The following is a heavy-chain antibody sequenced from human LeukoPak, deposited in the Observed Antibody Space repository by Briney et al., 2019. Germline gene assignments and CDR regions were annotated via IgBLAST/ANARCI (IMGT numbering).Heavy chain of an antibody. CDR1: GFTFSSYA. J-gene: IGHJ3*02. Sequence: GGSLRLSCAASGFTFSSYAMHWVRQAPGKGLEWVAVISYDGSNKYYADSVKGRFTISRDDSKNTLYLQMNSLRAEDTAVYYCVGAPAFDIWSQGTMVTVSS. CDR2: ISYDGSNK. D-gene: IGHD1-26*01. CDR3: VGAPAFDI. V-gene: IGHV3-30*04.